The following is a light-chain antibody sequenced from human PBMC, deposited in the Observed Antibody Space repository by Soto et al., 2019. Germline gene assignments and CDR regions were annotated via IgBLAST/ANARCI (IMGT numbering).Light chain of an antibody. CDR1: QSVSSSY. CDR3: QQYVTSLWT. CDR2: GAS. J-gene: IGKJ1*01. Sequence: EIVLTQSPGTLSLSPGERATLSCRASQSVSSSYLAWYQQKPGQAPRLLIYGASSRATGIPDRFSGSGSGTDFTLTTSRLEPEDFAVYYCQQYVTSLWTFGQGTKVEIK. V-gene: IGKV3-20*01.